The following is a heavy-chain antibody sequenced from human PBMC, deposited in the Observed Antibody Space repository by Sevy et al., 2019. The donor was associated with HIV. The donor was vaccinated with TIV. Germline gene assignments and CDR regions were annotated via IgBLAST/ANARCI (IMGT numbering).Heavy chain of an antibody. V-gene: IGHV4-31*03. CDR3: ARESRPYYYDSSGYSGFDY. CDR2: IYYSGST. D-gene: IGHD3-22*01. J-gene: IGHJ4*02. Sequence: SETLSLTCTVSGGSISSGGYYWSWIRQHPGKGLEWIGYIYYSGSTYYNPSLKRRVTISVDTSKNQFSLKLSSVTAADRAVYYGARESRPYYYDSSGYSGFDYWGQGTLVTVSS. CDR1: GGSISSGGYY.